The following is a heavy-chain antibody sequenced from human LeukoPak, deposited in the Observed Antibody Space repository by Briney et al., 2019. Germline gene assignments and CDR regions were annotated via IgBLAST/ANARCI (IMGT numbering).Heavy chain of an antibody. V-gene: IGHV3-30*02. CDR3: AKTSLSDPSGHYYYMDV. Sequence: GGSLRLSRAASGFTFSNFGMHWVRQAPGKGLEWVAFIRFDGTSEFYADSVKARFTISRDNSQNTVSLQLNNLRIEDTALYYCAKTSLSDPSGHYYYMDVWGKGTTVTVSS. J-gene: IGHJ6*03. CDR2: IRFDGTSE. CDR1: GFTFSNFG. D-gene: IGHD3-3*01.